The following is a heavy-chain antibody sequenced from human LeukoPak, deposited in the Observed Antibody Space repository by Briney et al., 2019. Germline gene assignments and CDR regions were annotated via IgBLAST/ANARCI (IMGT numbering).Heavy chain of an antibody. CDR2: ISGSGGST. J-gene: IGHJ4*02. CDR1: GFTFSTYA. CDR3: AKDSRSYYYDVSY. V-gene: IGHV3-23*01. Sequence: SGGSLRLSCTASGFTFSTYAMSWVRQAPGKGLEWVSAISGSGGSTYYADSVKGRFTISRDNSKSTLYLQMNSLRAEDTAVYYCAKDSRSYYYDVSYWGQGTLVTVSS. D-gene: IGHD3-22*01.